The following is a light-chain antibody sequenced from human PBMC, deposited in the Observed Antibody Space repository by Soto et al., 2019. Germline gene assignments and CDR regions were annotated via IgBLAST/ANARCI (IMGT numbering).Light chain of an antibody. CDR1: QSVYNN. CDR3: QQYGTSPQT. J-gene: IGKJ1*01. Sequence: EIVMTQSPATLSVSPGERATLSCRASQSVYNNLAWYQQKPGQAPRLLIYGASTRASGVPDRFSGSGSGTEFTLTISRLEPEDFAVYYCQQYGTSPQTFGQGTKVDI. CDR2: GAS. V-gene: IGKV3D-15*01.